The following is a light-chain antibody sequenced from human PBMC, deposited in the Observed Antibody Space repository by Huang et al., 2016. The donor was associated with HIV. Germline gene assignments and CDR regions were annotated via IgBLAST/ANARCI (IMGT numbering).Light chain of an antibody. Sequence: EIMLTQSPGTLSLSPGERATLSCRASQSVSNTYLAWYQQKPGQPPRLLIYGASSRATVIPDRFSGSGSGTNFTLTISRLEPEDFAVYYCQQYCMSPRTFGQGTKLEIK. CDR2: GAS. CDR3: QQYCMSPRT. V-gene: IGKV3-20*01. CDR1: QSVSNTY. J-gene: IGKJ2*01.